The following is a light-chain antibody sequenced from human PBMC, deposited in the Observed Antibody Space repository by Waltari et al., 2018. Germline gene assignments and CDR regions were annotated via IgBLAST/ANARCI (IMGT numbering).Light chain of an antibody. CDR1: ASNLGPNY. Sequence: QSVLTQPPSASGTPGQTVTISCSGTASNLGPNYPYWYQQLPGMAPRLLIYRDNQRPPGVPDRFSGSQSGTSASLAISGLRSEDEADYYCAAWDDRLRGPLFGGGTKLTVL. CDR2: RDN. CDR3: AAWDDRLRGPL. J-gene: IGLJ2*01. V-gene: IGLV1-47*01.